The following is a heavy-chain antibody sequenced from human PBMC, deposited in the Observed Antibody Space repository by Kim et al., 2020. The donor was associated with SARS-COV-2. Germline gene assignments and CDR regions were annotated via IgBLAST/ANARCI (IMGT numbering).Heavy chain of an antibody. D-gene: IGHD3-3*01. Sequence: GGSLRLSCAASGFTFSSYGMHWVRQAPGKGLEWVAVISYDGSNKYYADSVKGRFTISRDNSKNTLYLQMNSLRAEDTAVYYCAKDDGGTFWSGYYTDYYYYGMDVWGQGTTVTVSS. CDR1: GFTFSSYG. J-gene: IGHJ6*02. CDR2: ISYDGSNK. V-gene: IGHV3-30*18. CDR3: AKDDGGTFWSGYYTDYYYYGMDV.